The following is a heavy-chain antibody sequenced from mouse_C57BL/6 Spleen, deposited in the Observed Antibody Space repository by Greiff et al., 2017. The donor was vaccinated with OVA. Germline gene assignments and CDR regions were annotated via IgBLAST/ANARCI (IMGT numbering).Heavy chain of an antibody. D-gene: IGHD1-1*01. CDR3: ARRDYGSSTFAD. J-gene: IGHJ3*01. V-gene: IGHV1-61*01. Sequence: QVQLQQPGAELVRPGSSVKLSCKASGYTFTSYWMDWVKQRPGQGLEWIGNIYPSDSETHYNQKFKDKATLTVDKSSSTAYMQLSSLTSEDSAVYYCARRDYGSSTFADWGQGTLVTVSA. CDR1: GYTFTSYW. CDR2: IYPSDSET.